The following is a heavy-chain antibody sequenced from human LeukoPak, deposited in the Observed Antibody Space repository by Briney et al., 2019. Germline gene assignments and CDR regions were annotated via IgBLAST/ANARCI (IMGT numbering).Heavy chain of an antibody. J-gene: IGHJ5*02. D-gene: IGHD3-3*01. Sequence: SETLSLTCAVYGGSFSGYYWSWIRQPPGKGLDWIGEINHSGSTNYNPSLKSRVTISVETSKKQFSLKLSSVTAADTAVYYCATVKERKDFWSGYTNWFDPWGQGTLVTVSS. CDR1: GGSFSGYY. CDR3: ATVKERKDFWSGYTNWFDP. V-gene: IGHV4-34*01. CDR2: INHSGST.